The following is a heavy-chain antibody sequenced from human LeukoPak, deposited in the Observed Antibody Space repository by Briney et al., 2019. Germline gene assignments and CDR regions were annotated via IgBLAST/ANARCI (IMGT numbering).Heavy chain of an antibody. Sequence: QTLSLTCDISGDSVSSNNGAWHWIRQSPSRGLEWLGRTYYRSKWYNDYAGSLNGRITISPDTSKNQFSLHLNSVTPEDTAVYYCARDLGNTGWYTFDYWGQGILVTVSS. CDR1: GDSVSSNNGA. CDR2: TYYRSKWYN. CDR3: ARDLGNTGWYTFDY. D-gene: IGHD6-19*01. V-gene: IGHV6-1*01. J-gene: IGHJ4*02.